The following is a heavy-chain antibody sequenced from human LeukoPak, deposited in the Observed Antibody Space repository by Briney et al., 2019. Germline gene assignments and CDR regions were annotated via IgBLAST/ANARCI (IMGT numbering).Heavy chain of an antibody. Sequence: GRSPRLSCAAAGFTFSSYGMRWVRQAPGKGLEWVAVIWYDGSNKYYADSVKGRFTISRDNSKNTLYLQMNSLRAEDTGVYYCAIDRVYCSARSCAPYFDYWGQGTLVTVSS. CDR1: GFTFSSYG. D-gene: IGHD2-15*01. V-gene: IGHV3-33*01. CDR2: IWYDGSNK. CDR3: AIDRVYCSARSCAPYFDY. J-gene: IGHJ4*02.